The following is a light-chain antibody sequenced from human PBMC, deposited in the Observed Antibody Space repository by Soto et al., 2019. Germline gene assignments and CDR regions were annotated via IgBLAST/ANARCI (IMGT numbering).Light chain of an antibody. CDR2: GAS. Sequence: EIVLTQSPGTLSLSPGERATLSCRASQSVSSSYLAWYQQKPGQAPRPLIYGASSSAIGIPDRFSGSGSGTDFTLTISRLEPEDFAVYYCKQYGSSPWTFGQGTKVEIK. CDR3: KQYGSSPWT. V-gene: IGKV3-20*01. J-gene: IGKJ1*01. CDR1: QSVSSSY.